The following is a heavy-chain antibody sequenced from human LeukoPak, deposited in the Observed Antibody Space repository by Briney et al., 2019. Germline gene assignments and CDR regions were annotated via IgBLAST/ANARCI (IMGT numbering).Heavy chain of an antibody. CDR1: GYTFTGYY. CDR3: ARDLPARDDAFDI. CDR2: INPNSGGT. V-gene: IGHV1-2*02. Sequence: GASVKVSCKASGYTFTGYYMHWVRQAPGQGLEWMGWINPNSGGTNYAQKFQGRVTMTKDTSISTAYMELSRLRSDDTAVYYCARDLPARDDAFDIWGQGTMVTVSS. J-gene: IGHJ3*02.